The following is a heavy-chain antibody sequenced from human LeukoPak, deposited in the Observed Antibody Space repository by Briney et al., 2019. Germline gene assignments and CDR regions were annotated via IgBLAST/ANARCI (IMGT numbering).Heavy chain of an antibody. D-gene: IGHD2-15*01. CDR3: ARADFCSGGSCYPYPFDY. J-gene: IGHJ4*02. V-gene: IGHV3-21*01. CDR2: ISSSSSYI. Sequence: GGSLRLACAASGSTFSSYSMNWVRQAPGKGLEWVSSISSSSSYIYYADSVKGRFTISRDNAKNSLYLQMNSLRAEDTAVYYCARADFCSGGSCYPYPFDYWGQGTLVTVSS. CDR1: GSTFSSYS.